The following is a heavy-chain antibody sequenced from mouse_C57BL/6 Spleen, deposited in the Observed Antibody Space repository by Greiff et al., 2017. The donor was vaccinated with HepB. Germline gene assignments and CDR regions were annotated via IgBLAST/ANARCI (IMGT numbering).Heavy chain of an antibody. CDR1: GYTFTDYE. CDR3: TRGFTTDVDWYFDV. Sequence: QVQLKQSGAELVRPGASVTLSCKASGYTFTDYEMHWVKQTPVHGLEWIGAIDPETGGTAYNQKFKGKAILTADKSSSTAYMELRSLTSEDSAVYYCTRGFTTDVDWYFDVWGTGTTVTVSS. V-gene: IGHV1-15*01. CDR2: IDPETGGT. D-gene: IGHD1-1*01. J-gene: IGHJ1*03.